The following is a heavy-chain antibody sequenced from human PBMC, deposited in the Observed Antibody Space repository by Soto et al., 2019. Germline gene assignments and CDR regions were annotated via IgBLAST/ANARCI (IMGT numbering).Heavy chain of an antibody. V-gene: IGHV3-23*01. CDR3: AVLPTGYPNWFGP. CDR1: GFTFSNYA. J-gene: IGHJ5*02. CDR2: LHTSVYDSDK. Sequence: GGALRLPCSASGFTFSNYAMSWVRQPPVKVMEWVSPLHTSVYDSDKYYTDSVKGRFTISRDNSKNTLYLHMNSLRAADTALYYCAVLPTGYPNWFGPWGQGTLVTVSS. D-gene: IGHD3-9*01.